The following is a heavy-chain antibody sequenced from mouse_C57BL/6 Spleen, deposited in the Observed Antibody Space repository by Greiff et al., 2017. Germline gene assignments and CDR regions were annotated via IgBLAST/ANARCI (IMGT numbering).Heavy chain of an antibody. J-gene: IGHJ3*01. CDR3: ARRDYDVEAWFAY. V-gene: IGHV1-81*01. D-gene: IGHD2-4*01. CDR2: IYPRSGNT. Sequence: VQLQQSGAELARPGASVKLSCKASGYTFTSYGISWVKQRTGQGLEWIGEIYPRSGNTYYNEKFKGKATLTADKSSSTAYMELRSLTSEDSAVYFCARRDYDVEAWFAYWGQGTLVTVSA. CDR1: GYTFTSYG.